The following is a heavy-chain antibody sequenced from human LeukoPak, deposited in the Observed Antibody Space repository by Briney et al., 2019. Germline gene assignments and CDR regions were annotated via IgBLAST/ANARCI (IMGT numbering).Heavy chain of an antibody. V-gene: IGHV1-69*05. CDR3: ARGPLRFCSSTSCYIHYYYYMDV. CDR1: GGTFSSYA. CDR2: IIPIFGTA. J-gene: IGHJ6*03. D-gene: IGHD2-2*01. Sequence: SVKVSCKASGGTFSSYAISWVRQAPGQGLEWMGGIIPIFGTANYAQKFQGRVTITTDESTSTAYMELSSLRSEDTAVYYCARGPLRFCSSTSCYIHYYYYMDVWGKGTTVTGSS.